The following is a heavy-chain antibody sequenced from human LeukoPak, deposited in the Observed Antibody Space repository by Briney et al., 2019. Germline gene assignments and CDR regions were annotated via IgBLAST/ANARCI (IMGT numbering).Heavy chain of an antibody. D-gene: IGHD3-10*01. CDR1: GFTFSSYT. V-gene: IGHV4-39*01. J-gene: IGHJ4*02. CDR2: IYYSGST. CDR3: ARRDEFKASDY. Sequence: GSLRLSCAASGFTFSSYTMNWVRQPPGKGLEWIGSIYYSGSTYYNPSLKSRVTISVDTSKNQFSLKLSSVTAADTAVYYCARRDEFKASDYWGQGTLVTVSS.